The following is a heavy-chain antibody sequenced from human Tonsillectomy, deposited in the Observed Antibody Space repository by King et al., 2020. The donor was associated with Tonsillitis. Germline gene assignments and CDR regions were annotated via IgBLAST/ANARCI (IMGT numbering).Heavy chain of an antibody. V-gene: IGHV3-7*03. CDR1: GFTFSNYW. CDR2: IKQDGSGK. Sequence: VQLVESGGDLVQPGGSLRLSCAASGFTFSNYWMNWVRPAPGKGLEWVADIKQDGSGKFYLDSLKGLFTIPRDNAKNPLYLQMNRLRAEDTAVYYCARGGVWWPHWYFDLWGRGTLVTVSS. J-gene: IGHJ2*01. CDR3: ARGGVWWPHWYFDL. D-gene: IGHD1-26*01.